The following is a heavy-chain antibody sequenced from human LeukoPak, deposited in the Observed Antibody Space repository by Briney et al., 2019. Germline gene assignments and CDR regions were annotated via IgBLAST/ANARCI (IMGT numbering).Heavy chain of an antibody. J-gene: IGHJ4*02. V-gene: IGHV3-9*01. CDR2: ISWNSGSI. D-gene: IGHD3-22*01. CDR1: GFTFDDYA. CDR3: AKERRGSGYLPYFGY. Sequence: PGRSLRLSCAASGFTFDDYAMHWVRQAPGKGLEWVSGISWNSGSIGYADSVKGRFTISRDNAKNSLYLQMNSLRAEDTALYYCAKERRGSGYLPYFGYWGQGTLVTVSS.